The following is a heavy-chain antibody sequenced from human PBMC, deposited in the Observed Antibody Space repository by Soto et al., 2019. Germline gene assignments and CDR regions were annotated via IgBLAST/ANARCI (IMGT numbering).Heavy chain of an antibody. CDR2: IIPIFGTA. CDR3: ARQIVPAANRYYYYYGMDV. D-gene: IGHD2-2*01. J-gene: IGHJ6*02. CDR1: GGTFSSYA. Sequence: QVQLVQSGAEVKKPGSSVKVSCKASGGTFSSYAISWVRQAPGQGLEWMGGIIPIFGTANYAQKFQGRVTITPDESTSTAYMELSSLGSEDTAVYYCARQIVPAANRYYYYYGMDVWGQGTTVTVSS. V-gene: IGHV1-69*01.